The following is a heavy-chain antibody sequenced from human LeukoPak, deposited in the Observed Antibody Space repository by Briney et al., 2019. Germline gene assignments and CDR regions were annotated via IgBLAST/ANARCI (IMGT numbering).Heavy chain of an antibody. Sequence: PGGSLRLSCAASGFTFSSYEMNWVRQAPGKGLEWVSYISSSGSTIYYADSVKGRFTISRDNAKNSLYLQMNSLRAEDTAVYYCARDQGDSTSCYFDYWGQGTLVTVSS. D-gene: IGHD2-2*01. CDR1: GFTFSSYE. J-gene: IGHJ4*02. V-gene: IGHV3-48*03. CDR3: ARDQGDSTSCYFDY. CDR2: ISSSGSTI.